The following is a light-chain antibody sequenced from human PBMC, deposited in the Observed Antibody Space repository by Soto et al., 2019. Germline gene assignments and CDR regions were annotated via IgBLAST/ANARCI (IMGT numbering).Light chain of an antibody. V-gene: IGLV2-14*01. J-gene: IGLJ2*01. CDR1: SSDVGGYNY. CDR2: EVS. CDR3: SSYTSSSTVV. Sequence: QSALTQPASVSGSPGQSITISCTGTSSDVGGYNYVSWYQQHPGKDPKLMIYEVSNQPSGVSNRFSGSKSGNTSSLTISGLQAEYEADYYCSSYTSSSTVVFGGGTKLTVL.